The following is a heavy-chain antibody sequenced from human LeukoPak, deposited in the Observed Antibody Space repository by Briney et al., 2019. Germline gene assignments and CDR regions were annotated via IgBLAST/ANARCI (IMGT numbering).Heavy chain of an antibody. CDR2: IYDSGIT. Sequence: PPETLSLTCTVSGGSISSYYWSWIRQPPGMGLEWIGYIYDSGITNYNPSLKSRVTISTDTSENQLSLKLGSVTAADTAVYYCARGLDSGWYGEWTLWGQGILVTVSS. V-gene: IGHV4-59*12. J-gene: IGHJ4*02. D-gene: IGHD6-19*01. CDR1: GGSISSYY. CDR3: ARGLDSGWYGEWTL.